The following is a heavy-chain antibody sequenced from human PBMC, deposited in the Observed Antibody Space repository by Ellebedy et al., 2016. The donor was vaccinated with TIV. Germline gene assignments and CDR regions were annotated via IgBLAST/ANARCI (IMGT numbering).Heavy chain of an antibody. CDR1: GGSISGYY. CDR2: IYYSGST. V-gene: IGHV4-59*01. D-gene: IGHD3-22*01. CDR3: ARGRYYDSSGYPGSYFDY. Sequence: SETLSLTCTVSGGSISGYYWSWIRQPPGKGLEWIGYIYYSGSTNYNPSLKSRVTISVDTSKKQFSLKLSSVTAADTAVYYCARGRYYDSSGYPGSYFDYWGQGTLVTVSS. J-gene: IGHJ4*02.